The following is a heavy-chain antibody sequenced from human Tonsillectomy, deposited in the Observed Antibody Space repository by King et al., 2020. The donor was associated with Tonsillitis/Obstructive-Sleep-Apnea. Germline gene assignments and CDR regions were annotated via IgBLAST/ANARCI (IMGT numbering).Heavy chain of an antibody. CDR1: GFTFGDYA. V-gene: IGHV3-49*05. CDR3: TRAAPRLYYDFWSRYPTHPYYFDY. D-gene: IGHD3-3*01. J-gene: IGHJ4*02. Sequence: VQLVESGGGLVKPGRSLRLSCTASGFTFGDYAMSWFRQAPGKGLEWVGFIRSKGYGGTTEYAASVKGRFTISRDDSKSIAYLQMNSLKTEDTAVYYCTRAAPRLYYDFWSRYPTHPYYFDYWGQGTLVTVSS. CDR2: IRSKGYGGTT.